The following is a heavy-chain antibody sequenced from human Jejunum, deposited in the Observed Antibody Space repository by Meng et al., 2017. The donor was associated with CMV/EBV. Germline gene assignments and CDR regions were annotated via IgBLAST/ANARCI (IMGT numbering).Heavy chain of an antibody. CDR1: TFSSYT. J-gene: IGHJ5*02. Sequence: TFSSYTISWVRQAPGQGLEWMGRIIPILGIANYAQKFQGRVTITADKSTSTAYMELSSLRSEDTAVYYCARDYCSSTSCYSRHNGFDPWGQGTLVTVSS. D-gene: IGHD2-2*01. CDR2: IIPILGIA. CDR3: ARDYCSSTSCYSRHNGFDP. V-gene: IGHV1-69*04.